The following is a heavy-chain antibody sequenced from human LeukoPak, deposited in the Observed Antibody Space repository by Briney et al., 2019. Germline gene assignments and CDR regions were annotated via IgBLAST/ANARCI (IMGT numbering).Heavy chain of an antibody. D-gene: IGHD2-15*01. J-gene: IGHJ4*02. CDR3: AKETLGYCSGGSCQGLNY. V-gene: IGHV3-30*02. Sequence: PGGSLRLSCTASGFSFSNYGMHWVRQAPGKGLEWVAVIWYDGSNKYYADSVKGRFTISRDNSKNTLYLQMNSLRAEDTAIYYCAKETLGYCSGGSCQGLNYWGQGTLVTVSS. CDR2: IWYDGSNK. CDR1: GFSFSNYG.